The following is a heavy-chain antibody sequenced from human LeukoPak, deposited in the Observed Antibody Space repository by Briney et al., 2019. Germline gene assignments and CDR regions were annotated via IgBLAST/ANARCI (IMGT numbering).Heavy chain of an antibody. V-gene: IGHV4-59*01. CDR3: ARGEAARLFDY. J-gene: IGHJ4*02. CDR2: IYYSGST. D-gene: IGHD6-6*01. CDR1: GGSISSYY. Sequence: TSETLSLTCTVSGGSISSYYWSWIRQPPGKGLEWIGYIYYSGSTNYNPSLKSRVTISVDTSKNQFSLKLSSVTAADTAVYYCARGEAARLFDYWGQGTLVTVSS.